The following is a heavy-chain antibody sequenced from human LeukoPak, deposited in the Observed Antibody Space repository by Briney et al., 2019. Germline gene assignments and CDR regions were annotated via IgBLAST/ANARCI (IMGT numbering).Heavy chain of an antibody. J-gene: IGHJ6*03. CDR3: ARIGWNDYYYYYMDV. D-gene: IGHD1-1*01. CDR1: GGSFSGYY. Sequence: SETLSLTCAVYGGSFSGYYWSWIRQPPGKGLEWIGEINHSGSTNYNPSLKSRVTISVDTSKNQFSLKLSSVTAADTAVYYCARIGWNDYYYYYMDVWGKGTTVTVSS. V-gene: IGHV4-34*01. CDR2: INHSGST.